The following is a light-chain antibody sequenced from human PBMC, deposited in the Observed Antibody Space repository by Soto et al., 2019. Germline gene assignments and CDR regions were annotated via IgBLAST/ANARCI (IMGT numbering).Light chain of an antibody. CDR2: DAS. V-gene: IGKV1-5*01. Sequence: DIPMTQSPSTLSASVGDRVTITCRASQSISNWLAWHQQKPGKAPNLLIFDASSLESGVPSRFSGSGSGTEFTLTISSLQPDDFATYYCQQYDSYPWTFGQGTKVEIK. J-gene: IGKJ1*01. CDR3: QQYDSYPWT. CDR1: QSISNW.